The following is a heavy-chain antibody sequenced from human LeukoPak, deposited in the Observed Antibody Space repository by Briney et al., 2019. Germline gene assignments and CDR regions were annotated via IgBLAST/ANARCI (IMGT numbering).Heavy chain of an antibody. Sequence: SETLSLTCTVSGGSISSSSYYWGWIRQPPGKGLEWIGSIYYSGSTYYNPSLKSRVTISVDTSKNQFSLKLSSVTAADTAVYYCASIYVKYYYYYMDAWGKGTTVTISS. CDR2: IYYSGST. J-gene: IGHJ6*03. CDR1: GGSISSSSYY. D-gene: IGHD2/OR15-2a*01. V-gene: IGHV4-39*01. CDR3: ASIYVKYYYYYMDA.